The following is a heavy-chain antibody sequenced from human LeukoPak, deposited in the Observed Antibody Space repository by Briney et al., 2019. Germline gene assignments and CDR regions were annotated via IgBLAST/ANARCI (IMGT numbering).Heavy chain of an antibody. CDR3: ARDRSSGWYLTPGFDP. CDR1: GFTFSNYW. V-gene: IGHV3-7*04. CDR2: IKQDGSEK. J-gene: IGHJ5*02. Sequence: GESLRLSCAASGFTFSNYWMSWVRQAPGKGLEWGASIKQDGSEKYYVDSVKGRFTISRDNAKNSLYLQINSLRAEDTAVYYCARDRSSGWYLTPGFDPWGQGTLVTVSS. D-gene: IGHD6-19*01.